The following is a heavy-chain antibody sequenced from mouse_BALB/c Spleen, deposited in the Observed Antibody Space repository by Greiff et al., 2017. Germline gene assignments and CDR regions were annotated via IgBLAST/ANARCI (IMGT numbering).Heavy chain of an antibody. Sequence: EVMLVESGGGLVQPGGSLKLSCAASGFTFSSYGMSWVRQTPDKRLELVATINSNGGSTYYPDSVKGRFTISRDNAKNTLYLQMSSLKSEDTAMYYCARGSQSFAYWGQGTLVTVSA. CDR2: INSNGGST. CDR3: ARGSQSFAY. CDR1: GFTFSSYG. V-gene: IGHV5-6-3*01. J-gene: IGHJ3*01.